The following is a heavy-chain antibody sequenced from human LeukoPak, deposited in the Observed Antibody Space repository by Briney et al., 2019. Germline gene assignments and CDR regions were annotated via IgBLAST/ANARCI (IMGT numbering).Heavy chain of an antibody. V-gene: IGHV4-4*07. D-gene: IGHD2-2*01. CDR2: IYTSGST. Sequence: KSSETLSLTCTVSGGSINNYYWSWIRQPAGKGLEWIGRIYTSGSTNYNPSLKSRVTMSVDTSKNQFSLKPSSVTAADTAVYYCARDQGIPAAIVWFDPWGQGTLVTVSS. CDR1: GGSINNYY. CDR3: ARDQGIPAAIVWFDP. J-gene: IGHJ5*02.